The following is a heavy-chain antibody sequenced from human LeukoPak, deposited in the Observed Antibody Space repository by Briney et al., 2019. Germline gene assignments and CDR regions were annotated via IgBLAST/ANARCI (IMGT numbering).Heavy chain of an antibody. CDR1: CGSISRSY. Sequence: SETLSLTCPVSCGSISRSYWSWIRQPPGKGLEWIGRIYPTGHTHYNPSLKSRVTMSVDTSKNQFSLKMTSMTAADTAVYYCAHFKGGSFDFWGQGTMVTVSS. D-gene: IGHD1-26*01. CDR3: AHFKGGSFDF. CDR2: IYPTGHT. V-gene: IGHV4-4*07. J-gene: IGHJ3*01.